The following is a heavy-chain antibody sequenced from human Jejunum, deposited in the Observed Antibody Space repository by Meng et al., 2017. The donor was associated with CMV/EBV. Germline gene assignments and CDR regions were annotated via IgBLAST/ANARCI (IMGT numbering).Heavy chain of an antibody. CDR1: GYTFNGYH. CDR2: INPNSGDT. Sequence: KASGYTFNGYHMHWVRQAPGQGPEWMGWINPNSGDTTYPQQFQGRVTMTRDTSISTAYMELSSLRSDDTAVYYCATSSSGFDLWTDYWGQGTLVTVSS. D-gene: IGHD5-12*01. CDR3: ATSSSGFDLWTDY. V-gene: IGHV1-2*02. J-gene: IGHJ4*02.